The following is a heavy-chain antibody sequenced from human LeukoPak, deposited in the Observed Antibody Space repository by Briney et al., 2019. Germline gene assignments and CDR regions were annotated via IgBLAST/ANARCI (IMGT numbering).Heavy chain of an antibody. J-gene: IGHJ4*02. Sequence: GGSLRLSCATSGFTFSSYAMHWVRQAPGKGLEWVAVISYDGSNKYYADSVKGRFTISRDNSKNTLYLQMNSLRAEDTAVYYCARDVYYDFWSGQFDYWGQGTLVTVSS. D-gene: IGHD3-3*01. CDR1: GFTFSSYA. V-gene: IGHV3-30*04. CDR2: ISYDGSNK. CDR3: ARDVYYDFWSGQFDY.